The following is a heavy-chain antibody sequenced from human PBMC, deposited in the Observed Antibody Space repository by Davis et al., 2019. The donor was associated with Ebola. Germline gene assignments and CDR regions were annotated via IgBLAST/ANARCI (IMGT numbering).Heavy chain of an antibody. CDR2: IYHSGNT. Sequence: MPSETLSLTCAVYGGSFSGYYWSWIRQPPGKGLEWIGEIYHSGNTNYNPSLKSRVTISVDKSKNQFSLKLSSVTAADTAVYYCARWGMDVWGQGTTVTVSS. CDR1: GGSFSGYY. V-gene: IGHV4-34*01. J-gene: IGHJ6*02. CDR3: ARWGMDV.